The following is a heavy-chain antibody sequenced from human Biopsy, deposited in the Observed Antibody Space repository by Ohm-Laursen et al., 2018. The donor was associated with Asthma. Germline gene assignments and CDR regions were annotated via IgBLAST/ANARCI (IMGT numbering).Heavy chain of an antibody. D-gene: IGHD2-8*01. V-gene: IGHV3-11*01. J-gene: IGHJ4*02. CDR2: IGSRITDAI. CDR1: GFTVSDYH. Sequence: GSLRLSCAAPGFTVSDYHMSWIRQTPGRGLEWISCIGSRITDAIYYADSVKGRFTISRDNAKNSVFLQMNSLRAEDTGVYYCAREVKMAYWGRGTLVTVSS. CDR3: AREVKMAY.